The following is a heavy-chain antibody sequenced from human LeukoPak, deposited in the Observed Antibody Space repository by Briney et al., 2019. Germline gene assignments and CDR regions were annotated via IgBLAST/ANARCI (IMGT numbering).Heavy chain of an antibody. CDR2: IYHSGST. J-gene: IGHJ4*02. D-gene: IGHD6-13*01. CDR1: GGSISSSNW. CDR3: ARDAFGYSSSWYEVDY. Sequence: SETLSLTCAVSGGSISSSNWWSWVRQPPGKGLEWIGEIYHSGSTNYNPSLKSRVTISVDKSKNQFSLKLSSVTAADTAVYYCARDAFGYSSSWYEVDYWGQGTLVTVS. V-gene: IGHV4-4*02.